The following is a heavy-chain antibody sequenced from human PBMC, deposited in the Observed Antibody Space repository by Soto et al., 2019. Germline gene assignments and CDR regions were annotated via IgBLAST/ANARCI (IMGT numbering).Heavy chain of an antibody. CDR1: GFSLTTSGVG. D-gene: IGHD3-3*01. V-gene: IGHV2-5*02. J-gene: IGHJ4*02. Sequence: QITLNESGPAQVKPRQTLTLTCTFSGFSLTTSGVGVGWIRQSPGRAPEWLALIYWDDDKRYSPSLKSRLTITKDAPKIQVVLTMADLDPADTATYYCAHRVLRTVFGLVTSTAIYFDFWGQGTPVAVSS. CDR3: AHRVLRTVFGLVTSTAIYFDF. CDR2: IYWDDDK.